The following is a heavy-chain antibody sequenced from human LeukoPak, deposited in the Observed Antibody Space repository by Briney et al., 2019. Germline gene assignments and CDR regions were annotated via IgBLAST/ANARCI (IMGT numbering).Heavy chain of an antibody. CDR2: ISGSGGST. J-gene: IGHJ3*02. CDR3: AKGGSGYSLFKRDAFDI. D-gene: IGHD3-3*01. V-gene: IGHV3-23*01. Sequence: GGSLRLSCAASGFTFSSYAMSWVRQAPGKGLEWVSAISGSGGSTYYADPVKGRFTISRDNSKNTLYLQMNSLRAEDTAVYYCAKGGSGYSLFKRDAFDIWGQGTMVTVSS. CDR1: GFTFSSYA.